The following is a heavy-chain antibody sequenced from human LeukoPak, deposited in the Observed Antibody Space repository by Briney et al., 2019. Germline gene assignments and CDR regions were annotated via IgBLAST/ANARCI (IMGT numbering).Heavy chain of an antibody. J-gene: IGHJ6*02. CDR3: ARVQFRGSSWYGYYYYGMDV. V-gene: IGHV6-1*01. CDR2: TYYRSKWYN. Sequence: SQTLSLTCAISGDSVSSNSAAWNWIRQSPSRGLEWLGRTYYRSKWYNDCAVSVKSRITINPDTSKNQFSLQLNSVTPEDTAVYYCARVQFRGSSWYGYYYYGMDVWGQGTTVTVSS. D-gene: IGHD6-13*01. CDR1: GDSVSSNSAA.